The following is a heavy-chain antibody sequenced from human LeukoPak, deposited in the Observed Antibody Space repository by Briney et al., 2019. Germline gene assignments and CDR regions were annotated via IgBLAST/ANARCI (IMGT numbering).Heavy chain of an antibody. J-gene: IGHJ4*02. V-gene: IGHV4-34*01. CDR3: ARRRITMIVVVTPFDY. CDR2: INHSGST. Sequence: SETLSLTCAVYGGSFSGYYWSRIRQPPGKGLEWIGEINHSGSTNYNPSLKSRVTISVDTSKNQFSLKLSSVTAADTAVYYCARRRITMIVVVTPFDYWGQGTLVTVSS. CDR1: GGSFSGYY. D-gene: IGHD3-22*01.